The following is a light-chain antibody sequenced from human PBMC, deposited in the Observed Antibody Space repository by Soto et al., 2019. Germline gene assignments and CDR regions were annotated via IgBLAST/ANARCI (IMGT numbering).Light chain of an antibody. V-gene: IGLV2-14*01. CDR1: SSDVGGYNY. CDR2: EVS. J-gene: IGLJ3*02. CDR3: SSYTMSSTWV. Sequence: QSALTQPASVSGSPGQSITISCTGTSSDVGGYNYVSWYQQHPGKAPKLMISEVSNRPSGVSNRFSGSKSGNTASLTISGLQAEDEADYYCSSYTMSSTWVFGGGTKVTVL.